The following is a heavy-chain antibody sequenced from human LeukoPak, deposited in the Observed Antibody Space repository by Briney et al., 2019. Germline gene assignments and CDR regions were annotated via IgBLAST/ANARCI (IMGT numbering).Heavy chain of an antibody. J-gene: IGHJ4*02. V-gene: IGHV4-30-2*01. D-gene: IGHD4-17*01. CDR3: ARDRGDYQTIFDY. Sequence: SETLSLTCTVSGGSISSGGYYWSWIRQPPGKGLEWIGYIYHSGSTYYNPSLKSRVTISVDRTKNQFSLKLSSVTAADTAVYYCARDRGDYQTIFDYWGQGTLVTVSS. CDR1: GGSISSGGYY. CDR2: IYHSGST.